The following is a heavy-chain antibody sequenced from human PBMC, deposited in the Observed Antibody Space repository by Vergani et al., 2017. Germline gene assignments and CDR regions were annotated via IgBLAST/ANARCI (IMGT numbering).Heavy chain of an antibody. CDR3: ARVSVSDAFDI. V-gene: IGHV3-23*04. J-gene: IGHJ3*02. CDR1: GFSFSIYA. Sequence: VQLVESGGGVVQPGRSLRLSCAASGFSFSIYAMSWVRQAPGKGLEWVSAITDSGGSTYYADSVKGRFTISRDNSKNTLYLQMNSLRAEDTAVYYCARVSVSDAFDIWGQGTMVTVSS. CDR2: ITDSGGST. D-gene: IGHD3-16*02.